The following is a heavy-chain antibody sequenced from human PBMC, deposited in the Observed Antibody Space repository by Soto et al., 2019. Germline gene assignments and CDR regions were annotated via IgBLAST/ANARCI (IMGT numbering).Heavy chain of an antibody. D-gene: IGHD6-6*01. CDR2: ISGSGGST. CDR1: CFTFRSYA. V-gene: IGHV3-23*01. Sequence: PGGSLRLSCAASCFTFRSYAMSWVRQPPGKGLEWVSAISGSGGSTYYADSVKGRFTISRDNSKNTLYLQMNSLRAEDTAVYYCANLGGIAARPNYYYGMDVWGQGTTVTVSS. J-gene: IGHJ6*02. CDR3: ANLGGIAARPNYYYGMDV.